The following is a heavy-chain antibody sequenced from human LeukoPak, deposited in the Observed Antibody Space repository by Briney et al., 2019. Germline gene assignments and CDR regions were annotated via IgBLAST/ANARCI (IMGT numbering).Heavy chain of an antibody. V-gene: IGHV4-4*02. CDR2: IYHSGST. J-gene: IGHJ4*02. Sequence: SETLSLTCAVSGGSISSSNWWSWVRQPPGKGLEWIGEIYHSGSTNYNPSLKSRVTISVDKSKNQFSLKLSSVTAADTAVYYCARRLFRASEYDFWSGYSQRGYFDYWGQGTLVTVSS. CDR1: GGSISSSNW. D-gene: IGHD3-3*01. CDR3: ARRLFRASEYDFWSGYSQRGYFDY.